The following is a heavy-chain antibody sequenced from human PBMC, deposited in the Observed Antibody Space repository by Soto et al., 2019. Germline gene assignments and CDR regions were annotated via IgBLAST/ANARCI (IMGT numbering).Heavy chain of an antibody. Sequence: EVHLVESGGGLVQPGGSLRLSCAASGFIVSSTYMSWVRQAPGKGLEWVSVISNGGDTHYADSVKGRFSLSRDISNNPLHLPMSSLRAEETACYCCWEEARYRPGGRCSITGDAYYNWGPRAKVTVSS. V-gene: IGHV3-66*01. CDR3: WEEARYRPGGRCSITGDAYYN. J-gene: IGHJ3*02. D-gene: IGHD2-15*01. CDR2: ISNGGDT. CDR1: GFIVSSTY.